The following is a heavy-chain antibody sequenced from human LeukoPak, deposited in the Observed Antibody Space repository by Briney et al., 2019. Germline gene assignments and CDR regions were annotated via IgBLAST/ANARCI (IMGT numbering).Heavy chain of an antibody. CDR3: ARHHVHRYSSSSGGTDY. J-gene: IGHJ4*02. CDR2: IYPGDSDT. CDR1: GYSFTSYW. V-gene: IGHV5-51*01. Sequence: GESLKISCKGSGYSFTSYWIGWVRQMPGKGLEWMGIIYPGDSDTRYSPSFQGQVTISADKSISTAYLQWSSLKASDTAMYYCARHHVHRYSSSSGGTDYWGQGTLVTVSS. D-gene: IGHD6-6*01.